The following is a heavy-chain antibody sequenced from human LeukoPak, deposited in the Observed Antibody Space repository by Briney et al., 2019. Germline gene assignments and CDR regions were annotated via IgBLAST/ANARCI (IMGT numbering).Heavy chain of an antibody. V-gene: IGHV4-61*02. CDR1: GGSISSGSYY. CDR2: IYSCGSP. Sequence: SRTLSLACTGTGGSISSGSYYGSWMRESTGKGLEWIGRIYSCGSPNYNPSLKGRVTIFVGTSQNQFSLKLSSVPAADTAVYYCAREDDSSDSRGSFGIWGQGKMVTVSS. J-gene: IGHJ3*02. D-gene: IGHD2-15*01. CDR3: AREDDSSDSRGSFGI.